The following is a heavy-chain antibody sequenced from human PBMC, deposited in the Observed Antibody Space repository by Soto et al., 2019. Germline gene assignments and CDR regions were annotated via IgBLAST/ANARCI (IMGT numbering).Heavy chain of an antibody. J-gene: IGHJ4*02. Sequence: TPSPRTPFPEVPPSRRSACLSRNRLHPGKGLEWIGYIYYSGSIYYNPSLKSRVTISVDTSKNQFSLKLSSVTAADTAVYYCARWVFGVAIPRVFDEWGQGTLVTVSS. D-gene: IGHD3-3*01. CDR1: EVPPSRRSAC. V-gene: IGHV4-31*03. CDR2: IYYSGSI. CDR3: ARWVFGVAIPRVFDE.